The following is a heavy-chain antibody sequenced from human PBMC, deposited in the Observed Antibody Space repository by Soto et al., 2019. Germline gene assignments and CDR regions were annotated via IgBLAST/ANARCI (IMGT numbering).Heavy chain of an antibody. Sequence: QVQLVQSGAEVKKPGASVKVSCKASGYTFTDYYMHWVRQAPGQGLEWMGWINPNSGGTDYAQKFQGRVTMTRYTSISTAYMEVSRLRSDDTAVYYGARPYQLVSSSAAFDIWGQGTMVTVSS. CDR2: INPNSGGT. J-gene: IGHJ3*02. V-gene: IGHV1-2*02. D-gene: IGHD2-2*01. CDR1: GYTFTDYY. CDR3: ARPYQLVSSSAAFDI.